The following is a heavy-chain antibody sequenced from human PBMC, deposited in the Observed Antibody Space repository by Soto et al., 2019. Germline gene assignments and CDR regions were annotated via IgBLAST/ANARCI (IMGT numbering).Heavy chain of an antibody. CDR3: ARGGGLGIRDYYYYYMDV. J-gene: IGHJ6*03. V-gene: IGHV1-2*04. CDR1: GYTFTGYY. CDR2: INPNSGGT. Sequence: ASVKVSCKASGYTFTGYYMHWVRQAPGQGLEWMGWINPNSGGTNYAQKFQGWVTMTRDTSISTAYMELSRLISDDTAVYYCARGGGLGIRDYYYYYMDVWGKGTTVTVSS. D-gene: IGHD7-27*01.